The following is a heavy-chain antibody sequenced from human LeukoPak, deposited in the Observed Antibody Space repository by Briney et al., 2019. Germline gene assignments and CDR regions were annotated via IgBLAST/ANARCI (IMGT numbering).Heavy chain of an antibody. J-gene: IGHJ4*02. D-gene: IGHD3-22*01. CDR3: AKHSSGYPTYYFDY. V-gene: IGHV3-23*01. CDR2: ISGSGGST. CDR1: GFTFSSYA. Sequence: GGSLRLSCAASGFTFSSYAMSWVRQAPGKGLEWVSAISGSGGSTYYADSVKGRFTISRDNSKKTLYLQMNSLRAEDTAVYYCAKHSSGYPTYYFDYWGQGTLVTVSS.